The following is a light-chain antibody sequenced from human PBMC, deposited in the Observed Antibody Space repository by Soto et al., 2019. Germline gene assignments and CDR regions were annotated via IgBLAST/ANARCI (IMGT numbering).Light chain of an antibody. J-gene: IGKJ1*01. CDR2: AAS. CDR3: QQGYSTPWT. CDR1: PSLSFY. V-gene: IGKV1-39*01. Sequence: DIQMTQSPSSLSASVGDRVTITCRARPSLSFYLNWYQQKPRKAPRLLIYAASNLQSWVPSRFSASGSWTDFTLTVSSLQPEDFATDYCQQGYSTPWTVGQGTQVEIK.